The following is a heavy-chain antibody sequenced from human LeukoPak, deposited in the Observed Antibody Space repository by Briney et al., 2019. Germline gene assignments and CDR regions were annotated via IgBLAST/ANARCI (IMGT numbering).Heavy chain of an antibody. V-gene: IGHV3-66*01. D-gene: IGHD2-8*01. CDR2: IYSGGST. J-gene: IGHJ4*02. CDR1: GFTVSSNY. CDR3: AREWSRFTPPDY. Sequence: GGSLRLSCAASGFTVSSNYMSWVRQAPGKGLGWVSVIYSGGSTYYADSVKGRFTISRDNSKNTLYLQMNSLRAEDTAVYYCAREWSRFTPPDYWGQGTLVTVSS.